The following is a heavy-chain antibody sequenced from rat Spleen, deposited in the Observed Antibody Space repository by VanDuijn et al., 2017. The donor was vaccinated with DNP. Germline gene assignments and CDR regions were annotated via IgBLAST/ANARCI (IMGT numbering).Heavy chain of an antibody. V-gene: IGHV5S13*01. CDR1: GFTLSNSD. D-gene: IGHD1-6*01. J-gene: IGHJ3*01. Sequence: EVQLVESGGGLVQPGRSLKLSCVASGFTLSNSDMAWVRQAPTKGLEWVASISTGGDNAYYRDSVKGRFTISRDNAENTVYLQMDSLRSEDTATYYCATRDYYTGPYNSFAHWGQGTLVTVSS. CDR2: ISTGGDNA. CDR3: ATRDYYTGPYNSFAH.